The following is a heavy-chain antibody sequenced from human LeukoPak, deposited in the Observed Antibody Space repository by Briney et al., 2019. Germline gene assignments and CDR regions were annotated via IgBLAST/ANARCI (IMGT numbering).Heavy chain of an antibody. CDR3: ASLRIIAAAGQLAFDI. Sequence: GASVKVSCKASGYTFTSYAMNWVRQAPGQGLEWMGWINTNTGNPTYAQGFTGRFVFSLDTSVSTAYLQISSLKAEDTAVYYCASLRIIAAAGQLAFDIWGRGTMVTVSS. CDR2: INTNTGNP. D-gene: IGHD6-13*01. CDR1: GYTFTSYA. J-gene: IGHJ3*02. V-gene: IGHV7-4-1*02.